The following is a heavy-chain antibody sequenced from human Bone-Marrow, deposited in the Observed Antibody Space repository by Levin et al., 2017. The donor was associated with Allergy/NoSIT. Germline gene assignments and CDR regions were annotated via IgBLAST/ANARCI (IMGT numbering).Heavy chain of an antibody. CDR2: ISYDGSNK. CDR3: ARDLTSYYDFWSGYYIRWYYYGMDV. CDR1: GFTFSSYA. J-gene: IGHJ6*02. V-gene: IGHV3-30-3*01. Sequence: PGGSLRLSCAASGFTFSSYAMHWVRQAPGKGLEWVAVISYDGSNKYYADSVKGRFTISRDNSKNTLYLQMNSLRAEDTAVYYCARDLTSYYDFWSGYYIRWYYYGMDVWGQGTTVTVSS. D-gene: IGHD3-3*01.